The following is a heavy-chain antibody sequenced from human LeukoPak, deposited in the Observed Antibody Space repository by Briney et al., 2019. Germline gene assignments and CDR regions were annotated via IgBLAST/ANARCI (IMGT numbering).Heavy chain of an antibody. CDR3: AKGGVTIITKKDYLEY. CDR2: VSWDGTVT. Sequence: QPGGSLRLSCAASGFTFDDYNMHWVRQVPGRGLEWVSLVSWDGTVTYYRDSVEGLFTISRDNSKNFLYLQMNSLKSEDAGFYFCAKGGVTIITKKDYLEYWGPGTLVTVSS. CDR1: GFTFDDYN. J-gene: IGHJ4*02. V-gene: IGHV3-43*01. D-gene: IGHD3-10*01.